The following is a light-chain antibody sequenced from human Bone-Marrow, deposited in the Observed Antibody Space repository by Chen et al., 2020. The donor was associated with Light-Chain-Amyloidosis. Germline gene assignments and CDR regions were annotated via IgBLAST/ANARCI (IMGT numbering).Light chain of an antibody. CDR1: SNDVGGYNY. V-gene: IGLV2-14*03. J-gene: IGLJ3*02. CDR3: SSYTSSDTLV. Sequence: QSALTQPASVSRSPGQSITISCTGTSNDVGGYNYVSWYHQHPGKAPKLMIYDVSNVPSGVSNRFSGSKSGNTASLTISGLQAEDEADYYCSSYTSSDTLVFGGGTKVTVL. CDR2: DVS.